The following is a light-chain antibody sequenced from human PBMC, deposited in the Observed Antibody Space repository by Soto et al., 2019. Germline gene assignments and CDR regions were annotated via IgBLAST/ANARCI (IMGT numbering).Light chain of an antibody. CDR2: DVS. V-gene: IGLV2-14*01. CDR3: TSYTSSNTLYV. CDR1: SSDVGGYNF. Sequence: QSALTQPASVSGSPGQSITISCTGTSSDVGGYNFVSWYQQHPGKAPKLMIYDVSNRPSGVSNRFSGSKSANTASLTISGLQADDEADYYCTSYTSSNTLYVFGPGTKLTVL. J-gene: IGLJ1*01.